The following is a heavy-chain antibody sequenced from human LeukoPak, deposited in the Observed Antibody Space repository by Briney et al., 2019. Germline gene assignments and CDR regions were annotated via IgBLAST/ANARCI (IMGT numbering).Heavy chain of an antibody. CDR2: IPYDGSNK. D-gene: IGHD6-19*01. CDR1: GFTFSSYG. CDR3: AKDPGSGWILFDY. J-gene: IGHJ4*02. V-gene: IGHV3-30*18. Sequence: PGGSLRLSCAASGFTFSSYGMHWVRQAPGKGLEWVAVIPYDGSNKYYADSVKGRFTISRDNSKNTLYLQMNSLRAEDTAVYYCAKDPGSGWILFDYWGQGTLVTVSS.